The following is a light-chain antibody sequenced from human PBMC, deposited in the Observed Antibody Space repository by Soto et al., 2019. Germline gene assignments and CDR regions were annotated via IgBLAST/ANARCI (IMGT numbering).Light chain of an antibody. Sequence: AIQVTQSPSSLSASVGARVTITCRASQDIRNDLAWYQQKPGQAPNLLIFAAFNLQSGVPSRFSGGGSGTHFTLTISSLEPDDFASYFCLQYYNFSWTFGQGTKGDI. J-gene: IGKJ1*01. CDR1: QDIRND. CDR3: LQYYNFSWT. V-gene: IGKV1-6*01. CDR2: AAF.